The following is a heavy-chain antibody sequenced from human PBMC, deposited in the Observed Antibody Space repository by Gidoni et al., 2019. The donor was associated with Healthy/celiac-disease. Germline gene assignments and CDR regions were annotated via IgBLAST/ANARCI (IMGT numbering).Heavy chain of an antibody. CDR2: INPNSGGT. Sequence: QVQLVQSGAEVKKPGASVKVSCKASGYTFTGYYMHWVRQAPGQGLEWMGWINPNSGGTNYAQKFQGWVTMTRDTSISTAYMELSRLRSDDTAVYYCAKGGSYAFSGNWYFDLWGRGTLVTVSS. V-gene: IGHV1-2*04. CDR1: GYTFTGYY. CDR3: AKGGSYAFSGNWYFDL. J-gene: IGHJ2*01. D-gene: IGHD1-26*01.